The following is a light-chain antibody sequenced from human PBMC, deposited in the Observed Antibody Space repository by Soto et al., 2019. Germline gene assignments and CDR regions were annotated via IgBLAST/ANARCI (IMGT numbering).Light chain of an antibody. V-gene: IGLV2-11*01. CDR1: SSDVGGYNY. J-gene: IGLJ1*01. Sequence: QSVLTQPRSVSGSPGQSVTISCTGTSSDVGGYNYVSWYQQHPGKAPKLMIYDVSKRPSGVPDRFSGSKSGNTASLAISGFQSEDEADYYCAAWDDSLNGYYVFGAGTKVTVL. CDR2: DVS. CDR3: AAWDDSLNGYYV.